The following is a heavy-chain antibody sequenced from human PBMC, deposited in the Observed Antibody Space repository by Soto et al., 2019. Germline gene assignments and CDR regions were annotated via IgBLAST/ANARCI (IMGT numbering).Heavy chain of an antibody. J-gene: IGHJ5*02. CDR1: GFTFTSSA. Sequence: SVKVSCKASGFTFTSSAVQWVRQARGQRLEWIGWIVVGSGNTNYAQKFQERVTITRDMSTSTAYMELSSLRSEDTAVYYCAAAAKCSGGSCYSNLNWFDPWGQGTLVTVSS. CDR3: AAAAKCSGGSCYSNLNWFDP. CDR2: IVVGSGNT. V-gene: IGHV1-58*01. D-gene: IGHD2-15*01.